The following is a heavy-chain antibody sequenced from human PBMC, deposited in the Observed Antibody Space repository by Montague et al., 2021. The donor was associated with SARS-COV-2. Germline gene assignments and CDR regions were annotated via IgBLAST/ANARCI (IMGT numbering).Heavy chain of an antibody. V-gene: IGHV3-7*03. CDR3: ARDTTSFNSGIYYDAFDV. D-gene: IGHD1-26*01. CDR1: GFTFSTYW. Sequence: SLRLSCAASGFTFSTYWMTWVRQAPGKGLEWVANIKGDGSNKHFVGSVEGRFTISRDNAKNSLYLLMTNLRVDDTAVYYCARDTTSFNSGIYYDAFDVWGQGTMVTVSS. CDR2: IKGDGSNK. J-gene: IGHJ3*01.